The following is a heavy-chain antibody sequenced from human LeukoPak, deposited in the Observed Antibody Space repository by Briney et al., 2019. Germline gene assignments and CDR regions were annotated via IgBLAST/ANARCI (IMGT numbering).Heavy chain of an antibody. CDR2: IRQDGSEK. J-gene: IGHJ5*02. CDR1: GFTFSSYG. CDR3: VQQLGYCSGGSCYFTS. D-gene: IGHD2-15*01. V-gene: IGHV3-7*03. Sequence: PGRSLRLSCAASGFTFSSYGMHWVRQAPGKGLEWVANIRQDGSEKFYVDSVKGRFVISRDNAKNLVSLEMNSLRAEDTARYYCVQQLGYCSGGSCYFTSWGQGTLVTVSS.